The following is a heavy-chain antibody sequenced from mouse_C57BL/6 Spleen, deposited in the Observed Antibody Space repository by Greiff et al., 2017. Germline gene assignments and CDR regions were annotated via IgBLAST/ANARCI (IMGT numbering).Heavy chain of an antibody. CDR2: INPNNGGT. V-gene: IGHV1-26*01. CDR1: GYTFTDAS. D-gene: IGHD2-5*01. J-gene: IGHJ2*01. CDR3: AREGYSNYGDY. Sequence: PGASVPISCKASGYTFTDASSHWVKQSHGKRPEWIGDINPNNGGTSSTQKFKGKATLTVDKSSSTAYMELRSLTSEDSAVYYCAREGYSNYGDYWGQGTTLTGSS.